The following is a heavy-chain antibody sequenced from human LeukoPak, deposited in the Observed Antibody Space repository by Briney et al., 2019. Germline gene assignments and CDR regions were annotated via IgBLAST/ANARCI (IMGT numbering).Heavy chain of an antibody. J-gene: IGHJ6*03. D-gene: IGHD5-24*01. CDR2: IIPIFGTA. Sequence: SVKVSCKASGGTFSSYAISWVRQAPGQGLEWMGGIIPIFGTANYAQKFQGRVTITADESTSTAYMELSSLRSEDTAMYYCAREPLVTKRGYYYYYMDVWGEGTTVTISS. CDR3: AREPLVTKRGYYYYYMDV. CDR1: GGTFSSYA. V-gene: IGHV1-69*13.